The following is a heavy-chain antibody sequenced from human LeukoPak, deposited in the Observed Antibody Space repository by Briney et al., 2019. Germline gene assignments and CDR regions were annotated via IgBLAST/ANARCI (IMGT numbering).Heavy chain of an antibody. D-gene: IGHD4-23*01. CDR3: SKGKSPTMVTSLDY. V-gene: IGHV3-43*01. J-gene: IGHJ4*02. CDR2: ISCDGAST. CDR1: GFTFSGYT. Sequence: GGSLRLSCAASGFTFSGYTMHWVRHTPGKGLEWVSLISCDGASTYYADTVKGRFTVSRDSSKNSLYLQMNSLTTEDTALYYCSKGKSPTMVTSLDYWGQGTLVTVSS.